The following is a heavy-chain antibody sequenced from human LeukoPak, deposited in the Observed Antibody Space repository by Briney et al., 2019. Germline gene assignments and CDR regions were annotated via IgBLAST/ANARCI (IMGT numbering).Heavy chain of an antibody. CDR2: IYYSGST. CDR1: GGSISSSSYY. CDR3: ARDRRQLVFYFDY. V-gene: IGHV4-39*07. Sequence: PSETLSLTCTVSGGSISSSSYYWGWIRQPPGKGLEWIGSIYYSGSTYYNPSLKSRVTISVDASKNLFSLKLSSVTAADTAVYYCARDRRQLVFYFDYWGQGTLVTVSS. D-gene: IGHD6-6*01. J-gene: IGHJ4*02.